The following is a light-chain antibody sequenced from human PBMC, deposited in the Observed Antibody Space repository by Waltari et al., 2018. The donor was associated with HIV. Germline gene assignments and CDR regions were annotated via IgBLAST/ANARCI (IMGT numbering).Light chain of an antibody. Sequence: IQLTQSPSFLSASVGERLTITCRATQGVGSYLAWYQQKPGKAPNLLMYSVSILQTGVPSRFSGSGSGTEFTLTITDLQPEDFATYYCQQLKTYPLSFGGGTKVEIK. CDR1: QGVGSY. J-gene: IGKJ4*01. CDR2: SVS. CDR3: QQLKTYPLS. V-gene: IGKV1-9*01.